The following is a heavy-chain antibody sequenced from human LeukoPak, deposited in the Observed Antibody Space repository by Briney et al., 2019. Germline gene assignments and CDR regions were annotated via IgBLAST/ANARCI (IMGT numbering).Heavy chain of an antibody. D-gene: IGHD3-22*01. CDR1: GFTFSTFA. Sequence: GGSLRLSCAASGFTFSTFAMIWVRQAPGKGLEWVSYISTSVSIIYYADSVKGRFTISRDNAKNSLYLQMNSLRAEDTAIYYCARGGDSSGYRYFQHWGQGTLVTVSS. V-gene: IGHV3-48*03. CDR3: ARGGDSSGYRYFQH. CDR2: ISTSVSII. J-gene: IGHJ1*01.